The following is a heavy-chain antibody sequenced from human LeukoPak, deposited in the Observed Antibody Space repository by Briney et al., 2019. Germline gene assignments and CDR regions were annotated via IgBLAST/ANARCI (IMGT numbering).Heavy chain of an antibody. D-gene: IGHD6-13*01. Sequence: PGGSLRLSCAASGFTFSSYGMHWVRQAPGKGPEWVAVIWYDGSNKYYADSVKGRFTISRDNSKNTLYLQMNSLRAEDTAVYYCARNEAHRIIAALFDYWGQGTLVTVSS. CDR2: IWYDGSNK. CDR3: ARNEAHRIIAALFDY. V-gene: IGHV3-30*19. CDR1: GFTFSSYG. J-gene: IGHJ4*02.